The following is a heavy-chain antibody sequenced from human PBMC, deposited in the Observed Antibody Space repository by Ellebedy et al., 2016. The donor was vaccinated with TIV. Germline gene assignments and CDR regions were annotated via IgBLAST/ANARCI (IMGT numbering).Heavy chain of an antibody. CDR1: GFTFSSYS. Sequence: GESLKISCAASGFTFSSYSMNWVRQAPGKGLEWVSSISSSSGYRHYADSVKGRFTISRDNAKNSLYLQMNSLRAEDTAVYYCARVYGDYRMDVWGQGTTVTVSS. CDR2: ISSSSGYR. V-gene: IGHV3-21*01. D-gene: IGHD4/OR15-4a*01. CDR3: ARVYGDYRMDV. J-gene: IGHJ6*02.